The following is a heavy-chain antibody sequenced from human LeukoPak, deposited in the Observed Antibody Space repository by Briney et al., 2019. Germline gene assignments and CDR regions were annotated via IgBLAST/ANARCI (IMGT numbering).Heavy chain of an antibody. J-gene: IGHJ6*02. Sequence: ASVKVSCKASGFTFTDHYMHWVRQAPGQGLEWMGWINPNSGGTNYAQKFQGRVTMTRDTSISTAYMELSRLRSDDTAVYYCARDSSSWGNYGMDVWGQGTTVTVSS. CDR1: GFTFTDHY. D-gene: IGHD6-13*01. V-gene: IGHV1-2*02. CDR2: INPNSGGT. CDR3: ARDSSSWGNYGMDV.